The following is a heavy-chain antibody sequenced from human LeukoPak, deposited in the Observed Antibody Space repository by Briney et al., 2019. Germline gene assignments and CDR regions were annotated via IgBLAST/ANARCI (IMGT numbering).Heavy chain of an antibody. CDR1: GFTFNNYA. D-gene: IGHD1-26*01. J-gene: IGHJ4*02. CDR3: AKLREWELPDLFDY. CDR2: ISGSGGSI. Sequence: GGSLRLSCAASGFTFNNYAMSWVRQPPGKGLEWVSAISGSGGSIYYADSVKGRFTISRDNSKNTLYLQMNSLRAEDTAVYYCAKLREWELPDLFDYWGQGTLVTVSS. V-gene: IGHV3-23*01.